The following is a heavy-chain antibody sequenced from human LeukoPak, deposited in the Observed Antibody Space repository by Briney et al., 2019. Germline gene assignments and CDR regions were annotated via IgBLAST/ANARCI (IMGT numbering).Heavy chain of an antibody. CDR2: ISYDESQK. Sequence: GGSLRLSCAASGFTFSTYAMHWVRQVPGKGLEWVAVISYDESQKYYADPVKGRFTISRDNSKNTLYLQMNSLRAEDTAVYYCARGSYGDLNWGQGTLVTVSS. D-gene: IGHD4-17*01. CDR1: GFTFSTYA. J-gene: IGHJ4*02. V-gene: IGHV3-30*04. CDR3: ARGSYGDLN.